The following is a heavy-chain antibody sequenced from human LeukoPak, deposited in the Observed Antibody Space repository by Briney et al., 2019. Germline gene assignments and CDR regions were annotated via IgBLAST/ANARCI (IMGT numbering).Heavy chain of an antibody. CDR1: GGSISSSNW. CDR3: ASSSRYCGGDCYSWYYGMDV. J-gene: IGHJ6*04. D-gene: IGHD2-21*02. V-gene: IGHV4-4*02. Sequence: SGTLSLTCAVSGGSISSSNWWSWVRQPPGKGLEWIGEIYHSGSTNYNLSLKSRVTISVDKTKNQFSLKLSSVTAADTAVYYCASSSRYCGGDCYSWYYGMDVWGKGTTVTVSS. CDR2: IYHSGST.